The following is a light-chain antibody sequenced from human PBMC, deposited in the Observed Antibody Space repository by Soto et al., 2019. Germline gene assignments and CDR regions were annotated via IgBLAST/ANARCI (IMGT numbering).Light chain of an antibody. V-gene: IGKV3-11*01. CDR3: KKRSGEPMYT. Sequence: EIVLTQSPATLSLSSGERATLSCRSTQSSSGHLAWYQQKPGQAPSLLMFGESSRADGVPPRFSVSGSGTDFSLLTSHPAPEDFAVYYSKKRSGEPMYTFGQGTKLEI. CDR2: GES. CDR1: QSSSGH. J-gene: IGKJ2*01.